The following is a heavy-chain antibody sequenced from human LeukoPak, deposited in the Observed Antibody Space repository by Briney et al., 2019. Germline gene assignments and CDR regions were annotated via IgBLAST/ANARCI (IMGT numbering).Heavy chain of an antibody. V-gene: IGHV4-38-2*02. Sequence: SETLSLTCTVSGHSISTSYYWGWVRQPPGKGLEWIGSIFNSGSTYYNPSLKSRVTISVDLSKNQFSLKLSSVTAADTALYYCARYKDGYNYYFDPWGQGTLVTVSS. CDR3: ARYKDGYNYYFDP. D-gene: IGHD5-18*01. J-gene: IGHJ4*02. CDR1: GHSISTSYY. CDR2: IFNSGST.